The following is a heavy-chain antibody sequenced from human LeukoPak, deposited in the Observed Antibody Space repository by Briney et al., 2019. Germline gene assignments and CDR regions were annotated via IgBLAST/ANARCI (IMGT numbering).Heavy chain of an antibody. Sequence: PSETLSLACTVSGGSISSLDYYWGWIRQAPGKGLEWIGSVYYSGITYYNPSVKSRATISVDTSKNQFSLKLTSVTAADTAVYYCATQPSLVVVIVPAPSHFDSWGRGSLVTVSS. J-gene: IGHJ4*01. CDR3: ATQPSLVVVIVPAPSHFDS. CDR1: GGSISSLDYY. D-gene: IGHD2-21*01. CDR2: VYYSGIT. V-gene: IGHV4-39*01.